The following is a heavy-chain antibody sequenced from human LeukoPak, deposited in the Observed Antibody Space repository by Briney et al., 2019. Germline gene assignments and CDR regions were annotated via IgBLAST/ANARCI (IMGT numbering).Heavy chain of an antibody. CDR2: ISDTSVYI. CDR3: AELGITMIGGV. Sequence: PGGSLRLSCAASGFTFSSYSMNWVRQAPGKGLEWVSSISDTSVYIYYSDSVKGRFTISRDNAKNSLYLQMNSLRAEDTAVYYCAELGITMIGGVWGKGTTVTISS. V-gene: IGHV3-21*01. D-gene: IGHD3-10*02. CDR1: GFTFSSYS. J-gene: IGHJ6*04.